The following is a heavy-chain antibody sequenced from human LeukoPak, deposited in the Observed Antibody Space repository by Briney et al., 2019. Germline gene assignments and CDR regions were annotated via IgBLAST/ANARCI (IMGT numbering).Heavy chain of an antibody. J-gene: IGHJ4*02. CDR1: GYTLTELS. D-gene: IGHD1-1*01. Sequence: ASVKVSCKVSGYTLTELSMHCVRQAPGKGLEWRGGFDPEDGETIYAQKFQGRVTMTEDTSTDTAYMELTSLRSEDTAVYYCATTNLNWNPDFDYWGQGTLVTVSS. CDR3: ATTNLNWNPDFDY. CDR2: FDPEDGET. V-gene: IGHV1-24*01.